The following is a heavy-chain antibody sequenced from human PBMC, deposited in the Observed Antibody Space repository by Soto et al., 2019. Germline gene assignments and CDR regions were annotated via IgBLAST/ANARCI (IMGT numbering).Heavy chain of an antibody. CDR1: GYTFTYYH. J-gene: IGHJ5*02. CDR3: ARDAAFGNYAYNWFDP. V-gene: IGHV1-46*01. D-gene: IGHD4-4*01. CDR2: IYPSGGST. Sequence: QVQLVQSGAEVKKPGASVKVSCKTSGYTFTYYHIHWLRQAPGQGPEWMGKIYPSGGSTNYAPKFWGRVTMSMDTSTSTVYMELSSLRSDDTAMYYCARDAAFGNYAYNWFDPWGQGTLVTVSS.